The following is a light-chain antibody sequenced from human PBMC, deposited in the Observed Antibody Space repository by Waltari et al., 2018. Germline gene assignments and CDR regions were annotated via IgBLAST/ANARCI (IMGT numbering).Light chain of an antibody. CDR1: QNISPW. CDR2: KTS. V-gene: IGKV1-5*03. Sequence: DIQMTQSPSTLSASVGDRVTITCRASQNISPWLAWHQQKQGKAPRLLIYKTSTLESGVPSRFSGSGSGTEFTLTISSLQPEDFATYYCQRYKTSFRTFGQGTRVEI. J-gene: IGKJ1*01. CDR3: QRYKTSFRT.